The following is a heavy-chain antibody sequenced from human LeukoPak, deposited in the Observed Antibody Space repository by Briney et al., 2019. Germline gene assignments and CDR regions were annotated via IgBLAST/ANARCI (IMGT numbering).Heavy chain of an antibody. CDR3: ARGPPRGKYYYMDV. CDR2: IGTASDT. D-gene: IGHD1-1*01. V-gene: IGHV3-13*01. CDR1: GFTFSSFD. J-gene: IGHJ6*03. Sequence: GGSLRLSCTASGFTFSSFDMHWVRQPTGQGLEWVSTIGTASDTYYPGSVEGRFTLSRDNAKNSLYLQMNSLTAGDTAVYYCARGPPRGKYYYMDVWGKGTTVTVSS.